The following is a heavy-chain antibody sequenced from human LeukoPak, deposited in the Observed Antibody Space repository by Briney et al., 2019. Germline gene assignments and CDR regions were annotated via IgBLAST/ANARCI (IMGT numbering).Heavy chain of an antibody. D-gene: IGHD6-19*01. V-gene: IGHV4-59*01. CDR1: GASISTYY. Sequence: PSETLSLTCTVSGASISTYYWSWIRQPPGKGLEWIEYLFFGGSTTYNPSLKSRVTISSDTSKNQLSLKLTSVTAADTAVDYCAGAGGGWSFDYLGQGTMVTVSS. J-gene: IGHJ4*02. CDR3: AGAGGGWSFDY. CDR2: LFFGGST.